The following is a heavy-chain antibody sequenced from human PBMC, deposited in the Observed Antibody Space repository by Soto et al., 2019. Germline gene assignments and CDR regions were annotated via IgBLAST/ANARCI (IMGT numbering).Heavy chain of an antibody. D-gene: IGHD6-6*01. CDR1: GGSFSGYY. CDR2: INHSGST. J-gene: IGHJ4*02. V-gene: IGHV4-34*01. CDR3: ARGRIAARRFDY. Sequence: SETLSLTCAVYGGSFSGYYWSWIRQPPGKGLEWIGEINHSGSTNYNPSLKSRVTISVDTSKNQFSLKLSSVTAADTAVYYCARGRIAARRFDYWGQGTLVTVSS.